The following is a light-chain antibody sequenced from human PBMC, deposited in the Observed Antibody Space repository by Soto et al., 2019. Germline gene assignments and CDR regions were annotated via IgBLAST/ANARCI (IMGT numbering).Light chain of an antibody. CDR3: QHHDSYSPSWP. Sequence: DIHMTQSPSTLSAAVGDRVTITFRASQNINEYLAWYQQKPGKAPKLLIYMASSLESEVPSRFSGSGSGTEFTLTISSLQPDDSATYYCQHHDSYSPSWPFGQGTKVDI. J-gene: IGKJ1*01. V-gene: IGKV1-5*03. CDR1: QNINEY. CDR2: MAS.